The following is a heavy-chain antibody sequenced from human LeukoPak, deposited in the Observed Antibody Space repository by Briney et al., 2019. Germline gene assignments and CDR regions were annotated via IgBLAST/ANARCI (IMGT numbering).Heavy chain of an antibody. D-gene: IGHD1-26*01. V-gene: IGHV1-58*02. J-gene: IGHJ5*02. Sequence: SVKVSCKASGFTFTSSAMHWVRQARGQRLEWIGWIVVGSGNTNYAQKFQERVTITRDMSTSKAYMELSSLRSEDTAGYYCAAVGIVGAPWGQGTLVTVSS. CDR2: IVVGSGNT. CDR3: AAVGIVGAP. CDR1: GFTFTSSA.